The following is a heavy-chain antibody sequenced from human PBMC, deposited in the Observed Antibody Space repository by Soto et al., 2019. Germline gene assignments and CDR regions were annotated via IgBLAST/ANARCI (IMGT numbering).Heavy chain of an antibody. CDR3: AKDQASGQGSFDS. CDR1: GFTFNISG. Sequence: GGSLRLSCAASGFTFNISGMHWVRQAPDKGLEWVALISYDGSNQYYADSVKGRFTISRDNSKNTLFLQMNSLRADDTAVYYCAKDQASGQGSFDSWGQGTLVTV. J-gene: IGHJ4*02. CDR2: ISYDGSNQ. V-gene: IGHV3-30*18.